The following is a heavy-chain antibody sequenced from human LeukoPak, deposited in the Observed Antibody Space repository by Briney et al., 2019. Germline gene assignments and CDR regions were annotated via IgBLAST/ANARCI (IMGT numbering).Heavy chain of an antibody. J-gene: IGHJ4*02. CDR3: ARDPGVTTGTYYFDS. V-gene: IGHV4-59*12. Sequence: SETLSLTCTVSGGSISGYYWSWIRQPPGKGLECIGYIYYSGSTNYNPSLKSRVTISVDTSRNQFSLKLTSVTAADTAVYYCARDPGVTTGTYYFDSWGQGSLVTVSS. CDR2: IYYSGST. CDR1: GGSISGYY. D-gene: IGHD1-1*01.